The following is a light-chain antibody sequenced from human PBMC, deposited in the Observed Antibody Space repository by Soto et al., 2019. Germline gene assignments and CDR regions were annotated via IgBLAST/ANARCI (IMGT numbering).Light chain of an antibody. V-gene: IGKV1-39*01. J-gene: IGKJ1*01. Sequence: DIQVTQSPSSLSASVGDRVTITCRASENIASYLNWYQQKPGKAPTLLVYAASSLETGAPPRFSGSVSGTEFTLTITSVQPDDIATYFCQQSYSTPWTFGQGTKVEL. CDR1: ENIASY. CDR2: AAS. CDR3: QQSYSTPWT.